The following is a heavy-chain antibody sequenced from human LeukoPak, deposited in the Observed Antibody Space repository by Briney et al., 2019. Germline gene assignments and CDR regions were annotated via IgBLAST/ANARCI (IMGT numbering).Heavy chain of an antibody. CDR2: ISGSGGST. Sequence: GGSLRLSCAASGFTFSGYAMSWVRQAPGKGLEWVSAISGSGGSTYYADSVKGRFTISRDNSKNTLYLQMNSLRAEDTAVYYCAREREISRDGYNFDAFDIWGQGTMVTVSS. J-gene: IGHJ3*02. V-gene: IGHV3-23*01. CDR1: GFTFSGYA. CDR3: AREREISRDGYNFDAFDI. D-gene: IGHD5-24*01.